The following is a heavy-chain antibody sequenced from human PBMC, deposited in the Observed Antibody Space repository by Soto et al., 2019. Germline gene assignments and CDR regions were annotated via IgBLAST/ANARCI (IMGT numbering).Heavy chain of an antibody. CDR1: GFTFSDHY. CDR2: SRNKTKGYTT. J-gene: IGHJ4*02. CDR3: AFFFVVVGVTFLLYYFDY. D-gene: IGHD2-21*01. V-gene: IGHV3-72*01. Sequence: GGSLRLSCAGSGFTFSDHYMDWVRQAPGKGLEWVGRSRNKTKGYTTEYAASVKGRFTMSRDESKSSLYLQMNSLKIEDTAVFYFAFFFVVVGVTFLLYYFDYWGRGPLATVPA.